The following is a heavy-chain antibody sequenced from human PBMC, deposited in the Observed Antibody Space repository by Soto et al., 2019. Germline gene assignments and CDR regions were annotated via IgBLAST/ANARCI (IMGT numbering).Heavy chain of an antibody. CDR3: ARESVSGYDFYKARSCGMDV. Sequence: PSETLSLTCAVSGGSISSSNWWSWVRQPPGKGLEWIGEIYHSGSTNYNPSLKSRVTISVDKSKNQFSLKLSSVTAADTAVYYCARESVSGYDFYKARSCGMDVWGQGTTVTVSS. V-gene: IGHV4-4*02. CDR2: IYHSGST. J-gene: IGHJ6*02. D-gene: IGHD3-3*01. CDR1: GGSISSSNW.